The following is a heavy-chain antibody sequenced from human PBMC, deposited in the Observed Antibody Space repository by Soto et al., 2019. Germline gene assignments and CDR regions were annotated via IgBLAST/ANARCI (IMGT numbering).Heavy chain of an antibody. CDR2: ISSSSSYI. CDR1: GFTFSSYS. D-gene: IGHD3-10*01. Sequence: EVQLVESGGGLVKPGGSLRLSCADSGFTFSSYSMNWVRQAPGKGLEWVSSISSSSSYIYYADSVKGRFTISRDNAKNSLYLQMNSLRAEDTAVYYCARDTMVRGTPYWGQGTLVTVSS. J-gene: IGHJ4*02. CDR3: ARDTMVRGTPY. V-gene: IGHV3-21*01.